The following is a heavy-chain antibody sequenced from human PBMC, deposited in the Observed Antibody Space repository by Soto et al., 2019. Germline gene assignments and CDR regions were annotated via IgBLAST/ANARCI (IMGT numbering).Heavy chain of an antibody. Sequence: GWSLRLSCAASGFSLISYWMYWVRQTPGKLLLLFSRINDFGXXTIXXXSXXXXXXXSIXXSNXXLHXXXXXXXXXDTAVYYCVRFYGLDVWGQGTTVTVSS. V-gene: IGHV3-74*01. CDR2: INDFGXXT. CDR1: GFSLISYW. J-gene: IGHJ6*02. CDR3: VRFYGLDV.